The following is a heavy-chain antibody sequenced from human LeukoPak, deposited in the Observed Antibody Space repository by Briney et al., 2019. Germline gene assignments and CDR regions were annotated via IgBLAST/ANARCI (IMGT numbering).Heavy chain of an antibody. CDR1: GFTFSSYW. J-gene: IGHJ6*04. V-gene: IGHV3-7*01. D-gene: IGHD1-26*01. Sequence: GGSLRLSCAASGFTFSSYWMSWVRQAPGKGLEWVANIKQDGSEKYYVYSVKGRFTISRDNAKSSWYLQMNGLRAEDTVVYCWARGWELGYYYYGMDVWGKGTRVTVS. CDR2: IKQDGSEK. CDR3: ARGWELGYYYYGMDV.